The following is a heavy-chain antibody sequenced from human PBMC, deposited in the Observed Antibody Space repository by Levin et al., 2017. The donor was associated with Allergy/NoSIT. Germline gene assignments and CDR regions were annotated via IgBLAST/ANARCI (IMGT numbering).Heavy chain of an antibody. CDR1: FFSFSSSS. D-gene: IGHD2-2*01. CDR2: ISWNSGSI. Sequence: GGSLRLSFSFSFFSFSSSSLPFFLPAPLKGLAWVSGISWNSGSISYADSVKGRFTISRDNAKNSLSLQMNSLRVEDTALYYCAKMDCSSINCYPDFWGQGTRVTVSS. CDR3: AKMDCSSINCYPDF. V-gene: IGHV3-9*01. J-gene: IGHJ4*02.